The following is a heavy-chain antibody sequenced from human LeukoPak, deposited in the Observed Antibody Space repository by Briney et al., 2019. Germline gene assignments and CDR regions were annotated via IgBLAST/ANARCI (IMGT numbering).Heavy chain of an antibody. CDR2: INHSGST. V-gene: IGHV4-34*01. Sequence: SETLSLTCAVYGGSFSGYYWSWIRQPPGKGLEWIGEINHSGSTNYNPSLKSRVTISVDTSKNQFSLKLSSVTAADTAVFYCARGKPEMVRGVITNYYYYYMGVWGKGTTVTVPS. J-gene: IGHJ6*03. CDR3: ARGKPEMVRGVITNYYYYYMGV. CDR1: GGSFSGYY. D-gene: IGHD3-10*01.